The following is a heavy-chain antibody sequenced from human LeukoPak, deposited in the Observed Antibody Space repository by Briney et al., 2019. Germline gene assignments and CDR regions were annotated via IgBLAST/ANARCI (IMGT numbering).Heavy chain of an antibody. CDR3: ARGRGYSYVN. CDR1: GGSVSSGSYH. CDR2: INHSGST. J-gene: IGHJ4*02. V-gene: IGHV4-61*01. D-gene: IGHD5-18*01. Sequence: SETLSLTCTVSGGSVSSGSYHWSWIRQPPGKGLEWIGEINHSGSTNYNPSLKSRVTISVDTSKNQFSLKLSSVTAADTAVYYCARGRGYSYVNWGQGTLVTVSS.